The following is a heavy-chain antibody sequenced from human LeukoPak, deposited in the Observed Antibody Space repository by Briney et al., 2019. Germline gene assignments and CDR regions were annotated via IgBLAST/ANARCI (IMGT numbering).Heavy chain of an antibody. Sequence: VASVKVSCKVSGYTLTELSMHWVRQAPGKGLEWMGGFDPEDGETINAQKFQGRVTMTEDTSTDTAYMELSSLRSEDTAVYYCARGVGYGDYYLDYWGQGTLDTVSS. CDR2: FDPEDGET. D-gene: IGHD4-17*01. CDR3: ARGVGYGDYYLDY. V-gene: IGHV1-24*01. J-gene: IGHJ4*02. CDR1: GYTLTELS.